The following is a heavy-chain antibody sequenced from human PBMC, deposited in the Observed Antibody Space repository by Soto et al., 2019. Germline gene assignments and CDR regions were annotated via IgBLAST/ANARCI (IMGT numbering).Heavy chain of an antibody. CDR1: GFTFSNYG. J-gene: IGHJ4*02. D-gene: IGHD5-12*01. CDR2: IKDDGST. V-gene: IGHV3-74*01. CDR3: ARDKSGPADY. Sequence: PGGSLRLSCAASGFTFSNYGMYWVRQAPGKGLMWVSGIKDDGSTSYADSVKGRFTISRDNAKNTLYLQMYSLRAEDTAVYYCARDKSGPADYWGQGTLVTVS.